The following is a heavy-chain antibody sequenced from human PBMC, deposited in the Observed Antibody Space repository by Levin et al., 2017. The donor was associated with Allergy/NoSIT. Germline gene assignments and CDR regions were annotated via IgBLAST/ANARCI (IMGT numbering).Heavy chain of an antibody. Sequence: GESLKISCRGSGFTFGDYPMTWVRQAPGKGLEWVGFIQTKVYGAAPEYAASVRGRFIFSRDDSKSIAYLQMNSLQTDDTAVYYCSREPHGSSDYWGQGALVTVSS. CDR3: SREPHGSSDY. CDR1: GFTFGDYP. CDR2: IQTKVYGAAP. J-gene: IGHJ4*02. D-gene: IGHD3-10*01. V-gene: IGHV3-49*04.